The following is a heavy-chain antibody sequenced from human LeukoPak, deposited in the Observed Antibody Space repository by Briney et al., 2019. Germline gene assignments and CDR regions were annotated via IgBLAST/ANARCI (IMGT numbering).Heavy chain of an antibody. CDR3: TRDSALLGVAFDL. CDR1: GFTSDDYA. Sequence: PGGSLRLSCAASGFTSDDYAMHWVRQAPGKGLEWVSGISWNSGSIGYADSVKGRFTISRDNSKSTLFLQMNSLRAEDTAVYFCTRDSALLGVAFDLWGQGTVVTVSS. V-gene: IGHV3-9*02. J-gene: IGHJ3*01. CDR2: ISWNSGSI. D-gene: IGHD2-15*01.